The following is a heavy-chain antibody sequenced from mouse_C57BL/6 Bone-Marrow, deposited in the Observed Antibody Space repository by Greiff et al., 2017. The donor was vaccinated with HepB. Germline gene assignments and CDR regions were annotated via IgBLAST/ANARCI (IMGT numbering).Heavy chain of an antibody. J-gene: IGHJ2*01. CDR3: ARGAIKNYFDY. Sequence: VQLQQSGPGLVKPSQSLSLTCSVTGYSITSGYYWNWIRQFPGNKLEWMGYISYDGSNNYNPSLKNRISITRDTSKNQFFLKLNSVTTEDTATYYCARGAIKNYFDYWGQGTTLTVSS. CDR2: ISYDGSN. CDR1: GYSITSGYY. V-gene: IGHV3-6*01. D-gene: IGHD2-4*01.